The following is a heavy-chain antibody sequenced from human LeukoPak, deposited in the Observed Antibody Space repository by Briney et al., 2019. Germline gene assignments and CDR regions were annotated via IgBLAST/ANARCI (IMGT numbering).Heavy chain of an antibody. CDR3: ARETDSLNTYYYFDS. J-gene: IGHJ4*02. V-gene: IGHV3-48*01. CDR2: ISSGSSTL. D-gene: IGHD2/OR15-2a*01. CDR1: GFTFSTYS. Sequence: SGGSLRLSCAASGFTFSTYSMNWVRQAPGRGLEWVSYISSGSSTLYYADSVQGRFTISRDNAKNSLYLQMNSLRAEDTAVYYCARETDSLNTYYYFDSWGQGTLLTVSS.